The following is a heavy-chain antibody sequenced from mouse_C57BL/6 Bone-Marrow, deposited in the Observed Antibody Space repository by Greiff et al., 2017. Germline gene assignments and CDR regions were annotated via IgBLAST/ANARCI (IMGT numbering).Heavy chain of an antibody. V-gene: IGHV1-82*01. Sequence: VKLQESAPELVKSGASVKISAKACRPAVSFPWLHSVKQRPGRGLARIGRMYPGDGDTNYTRNFQGKATLTADHSSSTAYMPLSRQTSDDAAVFFCIRGRAYYYDDDDGAYYSDCCGQGST. CDR1: RPAVSFPW. J-gene: IGHJ2*01. CDR3: IRGRAYYYDDDDGAYYSDC. D-gene: IGHD2-4*01. CDR2: MYPGDGDT.